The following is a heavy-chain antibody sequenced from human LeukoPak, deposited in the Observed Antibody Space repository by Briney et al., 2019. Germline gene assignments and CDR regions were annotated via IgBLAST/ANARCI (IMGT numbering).Heavy chain of an antibody. J-gene: IGHJ4*02. Sequence: GGSLRLSCAASGISFRNYAMSWVRQAPARGPEWVSSLRGNDETFYADSVKGRFALSRDDSRNTVYLQLNNLRVEDTAIYYCARASWVSDPDAVRWGQGTQVTVSS. CDR2: LRGNDET. CDR1: GISFRNYA. V-gene: IGHV3-23*01. CDR3: ARASWVSDPDAVR. D-gene: IGHD3-10*01.